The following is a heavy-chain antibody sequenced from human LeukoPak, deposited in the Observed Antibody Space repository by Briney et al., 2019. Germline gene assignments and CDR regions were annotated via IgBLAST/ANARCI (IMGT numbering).Heavy chain of an antibody. D-gene: IGHD3/OR15-3a*01. J-gene: IGHJ4*02. CDR2: IRLTSNSM. Sequence: PGGSLRLSCVVSGFPLSSVWMNWVRQAPGKGLEWVSSIRLTSNSMSYAESVRGRFTISRDNAKNSVFLQVDSLRDEDTAVYYCARCSLADWNSDYWGQGTLVTVSS. V-gene: IGHV3-48*02. CDR3: ARCSLADWNSDY. CDR1: GFPLSSVW.